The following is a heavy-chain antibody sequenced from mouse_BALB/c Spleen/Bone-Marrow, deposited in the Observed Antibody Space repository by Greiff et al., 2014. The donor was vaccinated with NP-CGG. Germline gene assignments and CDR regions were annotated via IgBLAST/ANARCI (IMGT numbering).Heavy chain of an antibody. V-gene: IGHV5-9-4*01. D-gene: IGHD1-1*01. CDR3: ARDYYGSSYAMDY. J-gene: IGHJ4*01. Sequence: QLKESGGGLVKTGGALKLSCAASGFTFSSYALSLGRPSPEKRVGGGAEIGSGGSYTYYPDTVTGRFTISRDNAKNTLYLEMSSLRSEDTAMYYCARDYYGSSYAMDYWGQGTSVTVSS. CDR2: IGSGGSYT. CDR1: GFTFSSYA.